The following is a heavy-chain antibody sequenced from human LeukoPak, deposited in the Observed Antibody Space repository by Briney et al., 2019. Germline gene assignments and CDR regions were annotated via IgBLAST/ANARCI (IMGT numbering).Heavy chain of an antibody. D-gene: IGHD2-2*01. CDR3: AKQGLVPATAGD. CDR2: IRFDGSEK. CDR1: GFTFSSYA. V-gene: IGHV3-30*02. Sequence: PGGSLRLSCAASGFTFSSYAMSWVRQAPGKGLEWLSFIRFDGSEKYYADSVKARFSISRDNSMNTLYLQMNSLRPEDTAVYYCAKQGLVPATAGDWGQGTLVTVSS. J-gene: IGHJ4*02.